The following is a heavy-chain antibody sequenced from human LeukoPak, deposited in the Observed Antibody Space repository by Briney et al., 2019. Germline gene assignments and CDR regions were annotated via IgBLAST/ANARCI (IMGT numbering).Heavy chain of an antibody. V-gene: IGHV1-3*01. Sequence: RASVKVSCKASGYTFTSYAIHWVRQAPGQRLEWMGWISAGNGNTKYSQNFQGRVTFISNTSATTAFMELSSLRSEDAAVYHCARDSGSGNNDYWGQGTLVTVSS. CDR3: ARDSGSGNNDY. J-gene: IGHJ4*02. D-gene: IGHD1-26*01. CDR1: GYTFTSYA. CDR2: ISAGNGNT.